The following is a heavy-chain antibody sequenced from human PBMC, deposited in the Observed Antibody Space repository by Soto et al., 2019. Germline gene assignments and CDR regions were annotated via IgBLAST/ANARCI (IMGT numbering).Heavy chain of an antibody. V-gene: IGHV3-53*01. D-gene: IGHD2-21*02. Sequence: PGGSLRLSCVASELSFDYYWMSWVRQTPGKGLEWVASIYSGETTYYADSVRGRFTISSDKSKNTLYFQLSSLRIEDTAVYYCTRDGRGLGRLSLFEYWGQGVLVTVSS. CDR1: ELSFDYYW. CDR3: TRDGRGLGRLSLFEY. J-gene: IGHJ4*02. CDR2: IYSGETT.